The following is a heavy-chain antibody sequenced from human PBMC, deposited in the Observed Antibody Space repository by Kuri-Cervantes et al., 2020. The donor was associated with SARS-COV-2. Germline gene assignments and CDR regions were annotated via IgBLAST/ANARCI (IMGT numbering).Heavy chain of an antibody. Sequence: GGSLRLSCAASGFTFSSYGMHWVRQAPGKGLEWVSVIYSCGSTYYADSVKGRFTISRDNSKNTLYLQMNSLRAEDTAVYYCARERCGGDCYSLGYGMDVWGQGTTVTVSS. D-gene: IGHD2-21*02. J-gene: IGHJ6*02. CDR1: GFTFSSYG. V-gene: IGHV3-NL1*01. CDR2: IYSCGST. CDR3: ARERCGGDCYSLGYGMDV.